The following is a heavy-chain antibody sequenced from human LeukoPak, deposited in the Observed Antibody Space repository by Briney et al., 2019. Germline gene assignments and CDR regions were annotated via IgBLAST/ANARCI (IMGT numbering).Heavy chain of an antibody. J-gene: IGHJ4*02. CDR2: ISSSSSYI. V-gene: IGHV3-21*01. CDR3: ARSSSGYAFDY. CDR1: GFTFSSYS. D-gene: IGHD3-22*01. Sequence: GGSLRLSCAASGFTFSSYSMNWVGQAPGKGLEWVSSISSSSSYIYYADSVKGRFTISRDNAKNSLYLQMNSLRAEDTAVYYCARSSSGYAFDYWGQGTLVTVSS.